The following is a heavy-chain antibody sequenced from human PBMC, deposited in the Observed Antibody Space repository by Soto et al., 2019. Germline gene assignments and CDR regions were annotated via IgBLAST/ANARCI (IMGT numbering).Heavy chain of an antibody. CDR1: GGSVNSGNYY. J-gene: IGHJ3*02. D-gene: IGHD1-1*01. CDR3: ARVERGTATTVVDAFEI. CDR2: MSHSGGT. V-gene: IGHV4-34*01. Sequence: QVQLQQWGAGLLKPSETLSLTCAVFGGSVNSGNYYWSWIRQPPGKGLEWMGAMSHSGGTHCSPSLKSRVTLSVATSKNHFSLKMSSVTAADTALYYCARVERGTATTVVDAFEIWGPGTMVTVSS.